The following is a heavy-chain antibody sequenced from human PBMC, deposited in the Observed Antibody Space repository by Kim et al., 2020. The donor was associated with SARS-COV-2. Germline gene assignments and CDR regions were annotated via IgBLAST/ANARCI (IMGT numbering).Heavy chain of an antibody. J-gene: IGHJ2*01. D-gene: IGHD3-9*01. CDR3: AKAQILFDCLLNTQNYW. CDR1: GFTFSSYA. Sequence: GGSLRLSCAASGFTFSSYAMSWVRQAPGKGLEWVSAISGSGGSTYYDYSVQGRFTISRDNSKNTLYLQMNSLRAEDEAASFCAKAQILFDCLLNTQNYW. CDR2: ISGSGGST. V-gene: IGHV3-23*01.